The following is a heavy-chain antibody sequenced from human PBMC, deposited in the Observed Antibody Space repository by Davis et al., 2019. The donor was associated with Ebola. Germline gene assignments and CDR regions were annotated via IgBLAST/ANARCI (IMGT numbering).Heavy chain of an antibody. J-gene: IGHJ4*02. D-gene: IGHD1-1*01. V-gene: IGHV3-74*01. CDR3: VREGYWNLDY. CDR1: EFNFTASW. Sequence: GSLRLSCAASEFNFTASWMNWVRQVPGKGLVWVSRLNGDGNQIHYADSVKGRFTISRDNAKDTVYLQMNGLRADDTAVYFCVREGYWNLDYWGQGTLVTVSS. CDR2: LNGDGNQI.